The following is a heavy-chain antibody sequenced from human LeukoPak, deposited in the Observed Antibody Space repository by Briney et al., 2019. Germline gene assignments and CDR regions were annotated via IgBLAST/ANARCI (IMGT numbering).Heavy chain of an antibody. D-gene: IGHD3-10*01. CDR1: GGTFSSYA. Sequence: ASVKVSCKASGGTFSSYAISWVRQAPGQGLEWMGGIIPIFGTANYAQKFQGRVTITTDESTSTAYMELSSLRSEDTAVYYCAREGYYGSGSYYNQYYFDYWAREPWSPSPQ. J-gene: IGHJ4*02. CDR2: IIPIFGTA. CDR3: AREGYYGSGSYYNQYYFDY. V-gene: IGHV1-69*05.